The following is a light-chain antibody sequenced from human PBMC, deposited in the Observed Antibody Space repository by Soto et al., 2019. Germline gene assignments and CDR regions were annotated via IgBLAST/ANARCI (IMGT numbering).Light chain of an antibody. Sequence: EIVMTQSPATLSVSPGETATLSCRASQSVGTAVAWYQHKPGQAPRLLIAGASIRVTGVPGRFSGGGSGTEFTLTISSLQSEDVAVYYCQQHKNWPPLTFGGGTTVEIK. J-gene: IGKJ4*01. V-gene: IGKV3-15*01. CDR2: GAS. CDR1: QSVGTA. CDR3: QQHKNWPPLT.